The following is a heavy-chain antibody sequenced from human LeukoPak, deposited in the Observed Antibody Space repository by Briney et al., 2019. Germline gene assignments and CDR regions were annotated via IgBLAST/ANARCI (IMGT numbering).Heavy chain of an antibody. V-gene: IGHV5-51*01. CDR1: GYSFTSYW. CDR3: ARWGDGYNSNSPFDP. D-gene: IGHD5-24*01. J-gene: IGHJ5*02. Sequence: GESLKISCKGSGYSFTSYWIGWVRPMPGKGLEWMGIIYPGDSDTRYSPSFQGQVTISADKSISTAYLQWSSLKASDTAMYYCARWGDGYNSNSPFDPWGQGTLVTVSS. CDR2: IYPGDSDT.